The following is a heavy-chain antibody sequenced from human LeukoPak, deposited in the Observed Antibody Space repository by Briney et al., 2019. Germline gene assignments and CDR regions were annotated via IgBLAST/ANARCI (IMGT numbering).Heavy chain of an antibody. Sequence: GGSLRLSCAASGFTFSSYWMHWVRLAPGKGPVWVSRVDVHGQGTAYADSVKGRFTISRDNAKNTLSLQMNSLSAEDTAVYYCARSNYDSTTFYYHLDLWGQGTLVTVSS. D-gene: IGHD2/OR15-2a*01. CDR3: ARSNYDSTTFYYHLDL. CDR2: VDVHGQGT. J-gene: IGHJ5*02. V-gene: IGHV3-74*01. CDR1: GFTFSSYW.